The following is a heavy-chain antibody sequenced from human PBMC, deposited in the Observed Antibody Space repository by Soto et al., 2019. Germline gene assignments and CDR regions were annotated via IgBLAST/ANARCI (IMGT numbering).Heavy chain of an antibody. CDR2: IATYNSNK. V-gene: IGHV1-18*01. CDR3: ARVLRGVVNWFDP. CDR1: GDTFTNFG. J-gene: IGHJ5*02. D-gene: IGHD3-10*01. Sequence: ASVKVSCKASGDTFTNFGLSWVRQAPGQGLEWMGWIATYNSNKNYAQKFQGRLTLTTDTSTSTGYMELKSLEYDDTAVYYCARVLRGVVNWFDPWGQGTLVTVSS.